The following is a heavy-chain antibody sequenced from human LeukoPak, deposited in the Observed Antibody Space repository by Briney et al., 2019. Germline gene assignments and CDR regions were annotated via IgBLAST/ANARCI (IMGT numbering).Heavy chain of an antibody. Sequence: GGSLRLSCAASGFTFSSYGMSWVRQTPGKGLEWVSVISGNGHETFYTDSVKGRFTISRDNSMNTLYLQMNSLGAEDTALYYCARDRVPGTSPKMDSWGQGTLVTVSS. V-gene: IGHV3-23*01. CDR2: ISGNGHET. CDR1: GFTFSSYG. D-gene: IGHD1-1*01. CDR3: ARDRVPGTSPKMDS. J-gene: IGHJ4*02.